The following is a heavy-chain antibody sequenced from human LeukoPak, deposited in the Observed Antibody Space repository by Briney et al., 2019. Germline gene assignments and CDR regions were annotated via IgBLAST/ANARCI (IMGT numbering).Heavy chain of an antibody. CDR3: AKDKDIVVVVAATGLFDY. V-gene: IGHV3-74*01. J-gene: IGHJ4*02. CDR1: GFTFSSYW. Sequence: PGGSLRLSCAASGFTFSSYWMHWVRQAPGKGLVWVSRINSDGSSTSYADSVKGRFTISRDNAKNTLYLQMNSLRAEDTAVYYCAKDKDIVVVVAATGLFDYWGQGTLVTVSS. CDR2: INSDGSST. D-gene: IGHD2-15*01.